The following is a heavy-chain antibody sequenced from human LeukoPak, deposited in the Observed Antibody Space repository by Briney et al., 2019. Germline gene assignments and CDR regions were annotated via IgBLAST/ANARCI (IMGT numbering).Heavy chain of an antibody. V-gene: IGHV3-74*01. CDR2: INSDGSST. J-gene: IGHJ6*02. CDR3: ARGLLGGMDV. Sequence: VWVSRINSDGSSTSYADSVKGRFTISRDNAKNTLYLQMNSLRAEDTAVYYCARGLLGGMDVWGQGTTVTVSS.